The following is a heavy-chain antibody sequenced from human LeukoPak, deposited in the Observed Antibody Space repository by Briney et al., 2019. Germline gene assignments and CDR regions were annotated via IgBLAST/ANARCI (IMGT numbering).Heavy chain of an antibody. J-gene: IGHJ6*02. CDR1: GGTFSSYA. CDR3: ARGQVAYDSSGYSNHYYYYGMDV. V-gene: IGHV1-69*13. CDR2: IIPIFGTA. Sequence: ASVKVSCKASGGTFSSYAISWVRQAPGQGLEWMGGIIPIFGTANYAQKFQGRVTITADESTSTAYMELSSLRSEDTAVYYCARGQVAYDSSGYSNHYYYYGMDVWGQGTTVTVSS. D-gene: IGHD3-22*01.